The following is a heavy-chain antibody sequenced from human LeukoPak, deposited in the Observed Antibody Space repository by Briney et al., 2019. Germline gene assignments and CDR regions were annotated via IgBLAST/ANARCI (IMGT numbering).Heavy chain of an antibody. Sequence: PSETLSLTCTVSGGSISSYYWSWIRQPPGKGLEWIGYIYYSGSTNYNPSLKSRVTISVDTSKNQFSLKLSSVTAADTAVYYCARGSPIQQTYRHYYYMDVWGKGTTVTVSS. J-gene: IGHJ6*03. CDR2: IYYSGST. CDR1: GGSISSYY. V-gene: IGHV4-59*12. CDR3: ARGSPIQQTYRHYYYMDV. D-gene: IGHD5-18*01.